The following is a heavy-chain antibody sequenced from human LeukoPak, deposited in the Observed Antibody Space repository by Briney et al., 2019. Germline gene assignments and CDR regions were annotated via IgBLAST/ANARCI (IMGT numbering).Heavy chain of an antibody. CDR2: ITSSSSYI. Sequence: PGGSLRLSCAASGFIFNSYTMNWVRQSPGKGLEWVSSITSSSSYIYYADSVKGRFTISRDNAKNSLYLLMNSLRAEDTAVYYCAGDWHSSSYDYWGQGTLVTVSS. CDR1: GFIFNSYT. V-gene: IGHV3-21*01. CDR3: AGDWHSSSYDY. J-gene: IGHJ4*02. D-gene: IGHD6-13*01.